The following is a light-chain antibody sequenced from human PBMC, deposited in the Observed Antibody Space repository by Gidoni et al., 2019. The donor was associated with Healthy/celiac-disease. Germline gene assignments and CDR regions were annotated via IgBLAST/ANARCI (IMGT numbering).Light chain of an antibody. CDR2: DAS. J-gene: IGKJ2*02. Sequence: DIQMIPSPSTLSASVGDRVTITCRASQSISSWLAWYQQKPGKAPKLLIYDASSLESGVPSRFSGSGSGTEFTLTISSLQPDDFATYYCQQYNSYPCTFGQXTKLEIK. V-gene: IGKV1-5*01. CDR1: QSISSW. CDR3: QQYNSYPCT.